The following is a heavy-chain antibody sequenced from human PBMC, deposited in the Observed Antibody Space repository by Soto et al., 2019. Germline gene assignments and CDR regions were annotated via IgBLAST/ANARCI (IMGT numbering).Heavy chain of an antibody. CDR1: GYTFTSYG. CDR3: ASYSPPVDY. J-gene: IGHJ4*02. CDR2: ISDYNGNT. V-gene: IGHV1-18*01. Sequence: QVQLVQSGAEVKKPGASVKVYCKASGYTFTSYGISWVRQAPGQGLEWMGWISDYNGNTNYAQKLQGRVTMTTDTYTSTAYMEMRRLSADDTAVYYCASYSPPVDYWGQGTLVTVSA. D-gene: IGHD2-21*01.